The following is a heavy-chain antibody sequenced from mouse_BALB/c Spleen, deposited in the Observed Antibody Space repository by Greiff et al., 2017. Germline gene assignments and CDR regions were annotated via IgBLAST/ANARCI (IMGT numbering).Heavy chain of an antibody. Sequence: VQLQQSGAELAKPGASVKMSCKASGYTFTSYWMHWVKQRPGQGLEWIGYINPSTGYTEYNQKFKDKATLTADKSSSTAYMQLSSLTSEDSAVYYCARSFYGNYGSWFAFWGQGTLVTVSA. D-gene: IGHD2-1*01. CDR3: ARSFYGNYGSWFAF. CDR2: INPSTGYT. J-gene: IGHJ3*01. V-gene: IGHV1-7*01. CDR1: GYTFTSYW.